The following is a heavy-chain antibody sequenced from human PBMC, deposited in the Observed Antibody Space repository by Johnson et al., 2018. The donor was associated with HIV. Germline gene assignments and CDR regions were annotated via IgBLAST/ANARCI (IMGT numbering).Heavy chain of an antibody. V-gene: IGHV3-11*05. CDR2: INSDGSST. CDR1: GFTFSDYY. J-gene: IGHJ3*02. D-gene: IGHD6-19*01. CDR3: AKDCGVRAVAGMSDAFDI. Sequence: QVQLVESGGGLVKPGGSLRLSCAASGFTFSDYYMSWIRQAPGKGLEWVSYINSDGSSTSYADSVKGRLTISRDNAKNTQYLQMNSLRAEDTALYYCAKDCGVRAVAGMSDAFDIWGQGTVVTVSS.